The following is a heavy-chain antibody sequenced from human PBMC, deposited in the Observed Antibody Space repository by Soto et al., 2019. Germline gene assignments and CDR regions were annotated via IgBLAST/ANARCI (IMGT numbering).Heavy chain of an antibody. Sequence: VQLVESGGGWVQPGGSLRLSCATSGFAFNLYSMNWVRQAPGKGLEWISYIGNNTNSVYYADSVKGRFTISRDNAKNSLYLQMTGLRADDTAVYYCMGAGHSSHGGLGTLVTVSS. D-gene: IGHD6-19*01. CDR2: IGNNTNSV. J-gene: IGHJ4*02. CDR1: GFAFNLYS. V-gene: IGHV3-48*01. CDR3: MGAGHSSH.